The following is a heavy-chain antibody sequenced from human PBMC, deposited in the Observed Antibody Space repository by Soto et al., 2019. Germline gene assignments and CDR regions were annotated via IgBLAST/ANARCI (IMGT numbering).Heavy chain of an antibody. CDR2: IYPGDSDT. CDR3: ARVHYSSGLRPYYFDY. Sequence: PGESLKISCKGSGYSFTSYWIGWVRQMPGKGLEWMGIIYPGDSDTRYSPSFQGQVTISADKSISTAYLQWSSLKASDTAMYYCARVHYSSGLRPYYFDYWGQGTLVTVSS. J-gene: IGHJ4*02. CDR1: GYSFTSYW. V-gene: IGHV5-51*01. D-gene: IGHD6-19*01.